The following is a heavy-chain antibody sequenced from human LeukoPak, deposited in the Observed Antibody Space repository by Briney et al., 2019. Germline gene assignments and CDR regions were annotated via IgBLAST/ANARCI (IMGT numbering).Heavy chain of an antibody. Sequence: GGSLRLSCAASGFTFSTYAINWVRQAPGKGLQWVSGISGGGDKAYYADSVNGRFTISGDNSKNTVSLQMSSLRAEDTALYYCVKDLALAGTGGGFDVWGQGTRVAVSS. CDR2: ISGGGDKA. V-gene: IGHV3-23*01. CDR1: GFTFSTYA. D-gene: IGHD6-19*01. J-gene: IGHJ3*01. CDR3: VKDLALAGTGGGFDV.